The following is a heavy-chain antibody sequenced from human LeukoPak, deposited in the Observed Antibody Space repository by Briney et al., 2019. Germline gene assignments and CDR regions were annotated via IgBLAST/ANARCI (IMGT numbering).Heavy chain of an antibody. CDR2: INHSGST. V-gene: IGHV4-34*01. Sequence: PSETLSLTCAVYGGSFSGYYWSWIRQPPGKGLEWIGEINHSGSTNYNPSLKSRVTISVDTSKNQFSLKLSSVTAADTAVYYCARGPGIAAAGTFDPWGQGTLVTVSS. J-gene: IGHJ5*02. D-gene: IGHD6-13*01. CDR3: ARGPGIAAAGTFDP. CDR1: GGSFSGYY.